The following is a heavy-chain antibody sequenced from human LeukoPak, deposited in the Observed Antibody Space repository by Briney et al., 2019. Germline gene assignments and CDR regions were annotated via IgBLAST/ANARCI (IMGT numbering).Heavy chain of an antibody. Sequence: ASVKVSCTASGYTFSTYGISWVRQAPGQGLEWMGWISAYNGNTNYAQKFQGRVTMTTDTSTSTAYMELRSLRSDDTAVYYCAREGSSWGRAWFDPWGQGTLVTVSS. V-gene: IGHV1-18*01. CDR3: AREGSSWGRAWFDP. D-gene: IGHD6-13*01. CDR1: GYTFSTYG. J-gene: IGHJ5*02. CDR2: ISAYNGNT.